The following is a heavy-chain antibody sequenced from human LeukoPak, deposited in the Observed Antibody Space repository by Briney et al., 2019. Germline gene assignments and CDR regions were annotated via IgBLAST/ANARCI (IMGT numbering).Heavy chain of an antibody. V-gene: IGHV3-15*01. CDR3: TWTSTIHTVDF. CDR1: GIPFEDAW. J-gene: IGHJ4*02. Sequence: GGSLRLSCLLSGIPFEDAWMSWVRQAPGKGLEWVGRITNAGTTDYGAPVKGRFTISRDNSKNTFYLQMNSLTADDTSMYYCTWTSTIHTVDFWGRGTLVTVSS. CDR2: ITNAGTT. D-gene: IGHD5/OR15-5a*01.